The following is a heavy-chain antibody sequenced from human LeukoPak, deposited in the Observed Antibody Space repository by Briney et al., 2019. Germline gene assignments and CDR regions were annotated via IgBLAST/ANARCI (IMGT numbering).Heavy chain of an antibody. CDR2: ISYDGSKK. CDR3: ARGDVLRFLEWFHYGMDV. J-gene: IGHJ6*02. V-gene: IGHV3-30-3*01. CDR1: GFTFSSYA. Sequence: GGSLRLSCAASGFTFSSYAMGWVRQAAGKGLGWVAAISYDGSKKYYADSVKGRFTISRDNSQDTLYLQMNSLRAEDTAVYYCARGDVLRFLEWFHYGMDVGGQGPTVTVS. D-gene: IGHD3-3*01.